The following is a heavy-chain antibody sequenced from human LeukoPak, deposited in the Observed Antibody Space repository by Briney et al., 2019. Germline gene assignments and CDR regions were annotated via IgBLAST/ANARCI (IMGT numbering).Heavy chain of an antibody. D-gene: IGHD2-2*01. CDR1: GFTFSSYA. CDR2: NTSGGGST. J-gene: IGHJ4*02. Sequence: GGSLRLACAASGFTFSSYAMSWVRQAPGKGLEWISTNTSGGGSTYYADSVKGRFTISRDNSKNTLYLQMNSLRAEDTAVYYCAKDHPHCRGTSCLLFDCWGQGTLVTVSS. V-gene: IGHV3-23*01. CDR3: AKDHPHCRGTSCLLFDC.